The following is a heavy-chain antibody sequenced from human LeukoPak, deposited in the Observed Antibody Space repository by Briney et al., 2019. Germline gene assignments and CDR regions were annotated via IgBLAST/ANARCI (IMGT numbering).Heavy chain of an antibody. CDR3: AREGAAAGTLDYYYGMDV. J-gene: IGHJ6*02. CDR1: GYTFTGYY. D-gene: IGHD6-13*01. V-gene: IGHV1-46*01. CDR2: INPSGGST. Sequence: ASVKVSCKASGYTFTGYYIHWVRQAPGQGLEWVGIINPSGGSTSYAQKFQGRVTMTRDTSTSTVYMELSSLRSEDTAVYYCAREGAAAGTLDYYYGMDVWGQGTTVTVSS.